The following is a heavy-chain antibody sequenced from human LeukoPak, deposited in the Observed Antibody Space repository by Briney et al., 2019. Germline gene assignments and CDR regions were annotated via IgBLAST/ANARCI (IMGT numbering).Heavy chain of an antibody. V-gene: IGHV5-51*01. CDR1: GYSFTSYW. D-gene: IGHD3-22*01. CDR3: ARQASRYYYDSSGYYGFFDY. CDR2: IYPGDSDT. Sequence: GESLKISCKGSGYSFTSYWIGWVRQMPGKGLEWMGIIYPGDSDTGYSPSFQGQVTISADKSISTAYLQWSSLKASDTAMYYCARQASRYYYDSSGYYGFFDYWGQGTLVTVSS. J-gene: IGHJ4*02.